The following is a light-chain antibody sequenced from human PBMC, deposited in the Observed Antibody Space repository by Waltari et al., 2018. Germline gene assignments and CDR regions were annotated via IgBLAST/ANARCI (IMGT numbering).Light chain of an antibody. CDR1: QAISSW. V-gene: IGKV1-12*01. Sequence: DIQMTQSPSSLSASVGDRVSITCRASQAISSWLAWYQQRPGKAPKLLIYKTSSLQSGVPSRFSGSGSGTDFTLTISSLQPEDFATYYCQQYNSAPPTFGQGTKVDIK. CDR2: KTS. J-gene: IGKJ1*01. CDR3: QQYNSAPPT.